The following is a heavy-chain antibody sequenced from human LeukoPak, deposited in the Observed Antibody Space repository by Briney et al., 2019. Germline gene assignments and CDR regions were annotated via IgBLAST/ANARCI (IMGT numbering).Heavy chain of an antibody. CDR2: IYNNGRT. J-gene: IGHJ4*02. D-gene: IGHD6-13*01. Sequence: PSETLSLTCTVSGGSISSGDYYWSWIRQPPGKGLEWIGYIYNNGRTYYNPSLKSRVTISVDTSKNLFSLKVSSVTAADAAVYYCARGRSSSLSSFDYLGQGTLVTVSS. CDR3: ARGRSSSLSSFDY. CDR1: GGSISSGDYY. V-gene: IGHV4-30-4*01.